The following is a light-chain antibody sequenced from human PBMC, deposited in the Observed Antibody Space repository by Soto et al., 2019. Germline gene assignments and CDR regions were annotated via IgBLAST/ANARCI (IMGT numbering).Light chain of an antibody. Sequence: DIQMTQSPSTLSASVGARAPITCRASQSVSTWLAWYPQRPGKPPKLLIYDASSLQSGVPSKFSGGGSGTEFTLTISSLQPDDFAIYYCQQYNNWPRTFGQGTKVDIK. CDR1: QSVSTW. CDR2: DAS. V-gene: IGKV1-5*01. J-gene: IGKJ1*01. CDR3: QQYNNWPRT.